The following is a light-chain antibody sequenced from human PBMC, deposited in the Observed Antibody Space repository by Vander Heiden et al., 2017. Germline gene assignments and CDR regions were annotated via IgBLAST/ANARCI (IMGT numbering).Light chain of an antibody. CDR2: GNS. Sequence: QSVLTQPPPVSGAPGPRVTSSCTGSSSTIGAGYDVHWYQQLPGTAPKLLIYGNSSRPSGVPDRFSGSKSGTSASLAITGLQAEDEADYYCQSYDSSLSGVVFGGGTKLTVL. V-gene: IGLV1-40*01. J-gene: IGLJ2*01. CDR1: SSTIGAGYD. CDR3: QSYDSSLSGVV.